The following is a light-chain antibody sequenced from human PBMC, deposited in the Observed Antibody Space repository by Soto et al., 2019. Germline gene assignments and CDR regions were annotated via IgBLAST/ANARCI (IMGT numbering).Light chain of an antibody. CDR3: QQYGSSGT. J-gene: IGKJ1*01. V-gene: IGKV3-20*01. CDR1: QSVSNNY. Sequence: DIVLTQSPGTLSLSPGEIATLSFRASQSVSNNYLAWYQQKPGQAPRLLIYGASNRATGIPDRFSGSGSGTDFTLTISRLEPEDFAVYYCQQYGSSGTFGQGTKVDIK. CDR2: GAS.